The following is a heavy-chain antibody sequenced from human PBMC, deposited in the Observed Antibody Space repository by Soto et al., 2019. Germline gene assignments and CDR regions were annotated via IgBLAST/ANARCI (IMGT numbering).Heavy chain of an antibody. Sequence: QVQLRQWGAGLLKPSETLSLTCAVYGGSFSGYYWSWIRQPPGKGLEWIGEINHSGSTNYNPSLKSRVTISVDTSKNQFSLKLSSVTAADTAVYYCARPGSRRMDVWGKGTTVTVSS. CDR2: INHSGST. V-gene: IGHV4-34*01. D-gene: IGHD3-10*01. J-gene: IGHJ6*03. CDR3: ARPGSRRMDV. CDR1: GGSFSGYY.